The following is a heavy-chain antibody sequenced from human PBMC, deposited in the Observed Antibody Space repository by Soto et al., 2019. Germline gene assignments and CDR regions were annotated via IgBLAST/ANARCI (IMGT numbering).Heavy chain of an antibody. CDR2: INHSGST. V-gene: IGHV4-34*01. J-gene: IGHJ6*02. D-gene: IGHD6-6*01. CDR3: ARCRAAARGPYYYYSYGMDV. Sequence: QVQLQQWGAGLLKPSETLSLTCAVYGGSFSGYYWSWIRQPPGKGLEWIGEINHSGSTNYNPSLHSRVTPSVDTPKNQFSLKLSSVTAADPAVYYCARCRAAARGPYYYYSYGMDVWGQGTTVTVSS. CDR1: GGSFSGYY.